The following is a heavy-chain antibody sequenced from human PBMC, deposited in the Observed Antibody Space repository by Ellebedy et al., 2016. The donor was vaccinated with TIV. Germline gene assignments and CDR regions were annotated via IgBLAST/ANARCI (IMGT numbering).Heavy chain of an antibody. Sequence: GESLKISCAASGFTFSSYFMSWVRQAPGKGLEWVSAISGSGDRIYYADSVKGRFTVSIDNSQNTLFLQVHSLRAEDTAIYYCAKDNGGWYFFYYGMDVWGHGTTVTVSS. CDR2: ISGSGDRI. CDR1: GFTFSSYF. J-gene: IGHJ6*02. CDR3: AKDNGGWYFFYYGMDV. D-gene: IGHD2-15*01. V-gene: IGHV3-23*01.